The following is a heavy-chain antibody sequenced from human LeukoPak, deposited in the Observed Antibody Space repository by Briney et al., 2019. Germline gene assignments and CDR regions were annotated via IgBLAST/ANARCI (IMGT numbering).Heavy chain of an antibody. Sequence: GGSLILSCAASGFTFSSNAMSWVRQAPGKGLEWVSTITGSGTSTYYADSVKGRFTVSRDNSKNTLYLQMNSLRAEDTALYYCARDSDYDILTGYSPFDYWGQGTLVTVSS. J-gene: IGHJ4*02. V-gene: IGHV3-23*01. CDR2: ITGSGTST. CDR3: ARDSDYDILTGYSPFDY. CDR1: GFTFSSNA. D-gene: IGHD3-9*01.